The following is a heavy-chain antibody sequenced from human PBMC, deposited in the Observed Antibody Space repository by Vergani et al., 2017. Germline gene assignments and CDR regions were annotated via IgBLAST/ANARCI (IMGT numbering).Heavy chain of an antibody. V-gene: IGHV3-33*08. CDR1: GFTFNQYG. CDR2: TWYDGNNK. CDR3: ARDLRLLYNRFDP. Sequence: VQLLESGGGLVQPGGSLRLSCAGSGFTFNQYGMHWVRQAPGKGLEWVAVTWYDGNNKQYADSVKGRFTISRDNSKSTMYLQMNSLRDEDTGVYYCARDLRLLYNRFDPWGQGTLVTVSS. J-gene: IGHJ5*02. D-gene: IGHD1-14*01.